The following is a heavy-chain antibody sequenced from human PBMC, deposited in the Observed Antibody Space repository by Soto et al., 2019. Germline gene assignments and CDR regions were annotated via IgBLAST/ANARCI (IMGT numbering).Heavy chain of an antibody. Sequence: GGSLRLSSAASGFTVSSNYMSWVRQAPGKGLEWVSVIYSGGSTYYAESVKGRFTISRDNSKNTLYLQMNSLRAEDTAVYYCARFDWTYGMDVWGQGTTVTVSS. CDR1: GFTVSSNY. J-gene: IGHJ6*02. CDR3: ARFDWTYGMDV. V-gene: IGHV3-53*01. D-gene: IGHD1-1*01. CDR2: IYSGGST.